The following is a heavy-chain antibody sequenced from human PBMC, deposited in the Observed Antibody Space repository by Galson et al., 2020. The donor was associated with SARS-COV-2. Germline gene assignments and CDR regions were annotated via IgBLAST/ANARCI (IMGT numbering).Heavy chain of an antibody. Sequence: HGESLKISCVGLGYNFANSWIAWVRQMPGKGLEWMGIIYPGDSETTYNPSFQGQVTISADTSASTAFLEWSNLKALDSGMYYCARRGRGTPGTKNPYDLWGRGTMVTVSS. CDR2: IYPGDSET. CDR1: GYNFANSW. V-gene: IGHV5-51*01. D-gene: IGHD6-13*01. J-gene: IGHJ3*01. CDR3: ARRGRGTPGTKNPYDL.